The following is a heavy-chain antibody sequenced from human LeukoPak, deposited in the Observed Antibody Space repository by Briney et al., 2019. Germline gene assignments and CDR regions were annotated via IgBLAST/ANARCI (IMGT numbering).Heavy chain of an antibody. Sequence: SSETLSLTCTVSGGSISSSSYYWGWIRQPPGKGLEWIGSIYYSGSTYHNPSLKSRVTISVDTSKNQFSLKLSSVTAADTAVYYCARHRGLGQQLRWSDPWGQGTLVTVSS. J-gene: IGHJ5*02. V-gene: IGHV4-39*01. D-gene: IGHD6-13*01. CDR3: ARHRGLGQQLRWSDP. CDR2: IYYSGST. CDR1: GGSISSSSYY.